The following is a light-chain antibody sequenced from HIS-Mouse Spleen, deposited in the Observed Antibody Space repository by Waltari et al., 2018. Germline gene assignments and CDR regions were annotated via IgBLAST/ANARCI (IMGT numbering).Light chain of an antibody. CDR1: QGISKY. J-gene: IGKJ1*01. CDR3: QKYNSAPCT. Sequence: DIQMTQSPSSLSASVGDRVTITCRASQGISKYLAWYQQKPGKVPKLLIYAASTLQSGVPSRFSGSGSETDFTLTISSLQPEDVATYYCQKYNSAPCTFGQGTKVEIK. V-gene: IGKV1-27*01. CDR2: AAS.